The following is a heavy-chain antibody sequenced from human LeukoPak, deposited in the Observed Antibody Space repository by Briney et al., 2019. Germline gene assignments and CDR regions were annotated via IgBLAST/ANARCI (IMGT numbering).Heavy chain of an antibody. V-gene: IGHV4-4*07. CDR2: IYTSGSA. J-gene: IGHJ5*02. CDR3: ARRAGYCSGGSCNNWFDP. Sequence: SETLSLTCTVSGASISSYYWTWIRQPARKGLEWIGRIYTSGSADYNPSLKSRVTISVDTSKNQFSLKLTSVTAADTAVYYCARRAGYCSGGSCNNWFDPWGQGTLVTVSS. D-gene: IGHD2-15*01. CDR1: GASISSYY.